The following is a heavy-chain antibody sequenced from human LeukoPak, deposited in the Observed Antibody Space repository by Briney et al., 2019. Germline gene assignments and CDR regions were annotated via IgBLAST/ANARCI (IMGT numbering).Heavy chain of an antibody. Sequence: PGGSLRLSCAASGLTVSSSYMTWVRQAPWKGLEWVSLIYGDGTTYYADSVKGRFTISRDNSKNTLYLQMNSLRAEDTAVYYCAREYDSSGFLSLGPPGYFDYWGQGALVTVSS. CDR3: AREYDSSGFLSLGPPGYFDY. V-gene: IGHV3-53*01. CDR1: GLTVSSSY. CDR2: IYGDGTT. J-gene: IGHJ4*02. D-gene: IGHD3-22*01.